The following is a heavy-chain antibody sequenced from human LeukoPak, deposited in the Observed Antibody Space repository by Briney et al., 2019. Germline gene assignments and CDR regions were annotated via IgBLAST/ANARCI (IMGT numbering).Heavy chain of an antibody. Sequence: PGGSLRLSCAASTFTFSDYWMHWVRQAPGKGLVWVSRINSDGSGTRYADSVKGRFTISRDNAKNTLYLQMNSLTAEDTAVYYRARDLMVGSPFDSWGQGTLVTVSS. CDR2: INSDGSGT. CDR3: ARDLMVGSPFDS. D-gene: IGHD2-8*01. J-gene: IGHJ4*02. CDR1: TFTFSDYW. V-gene: IGHV3-74*01.